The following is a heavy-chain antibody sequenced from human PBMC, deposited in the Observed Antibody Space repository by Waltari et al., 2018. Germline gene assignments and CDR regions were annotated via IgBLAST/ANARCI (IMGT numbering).Heavy chain of an antibody. CDR2: IRHTGIT. J-gene: IGHJ4*02. CDR1: GVSLNNYF. D-gene: IGHD1-20*01. CDR3: ARWDSPGRYFGD. V-gene: IGHV4-59*08. Sequence: QVQLQESGPGLVKPSETLSLTYSVSGVSLNNYFWNWIREPPGKGLQWIGFIRHTGITKSNPSLKSRVTMAVDTSKSQFSLRLTSVSATDTAVYFCARWDSPGRYFGDWGQGTPVTVSS.